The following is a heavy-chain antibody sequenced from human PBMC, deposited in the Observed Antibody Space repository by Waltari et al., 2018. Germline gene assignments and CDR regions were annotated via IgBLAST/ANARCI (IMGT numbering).Heavy chain of an antibody. CDR2: IYDTGSA. Sequence: QVQLQESGPGLVKPSETLSLNCIVSGGSISASPWTWIRPPPGKGLEWIGFIYDTGSANYNPSLRGRVAMSADTSKNQFSLRLSSVTAADTAVYYCARYKCTNGVCYYFDYWGQGTLVTVSS. D-gene: IGHD2-8*01. CDR3: ARYKCTNGVCYYFDY. CDR1: GGSISASP. J-gene: IGHJ4*02. V-gene: IGHV4-59*08.